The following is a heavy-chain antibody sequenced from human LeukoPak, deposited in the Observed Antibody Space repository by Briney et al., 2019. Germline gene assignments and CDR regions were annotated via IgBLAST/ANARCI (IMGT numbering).Heavy chain of an antibody. Sequence: SVKVSCRASGGTFSSYAISWVRQAPGQGLEWMGGIIPIFGTANYAQKFQGRVTITADESTSTAYMELSSLRSEDTAVYYCARGRLGATVAFDIWGQGTMVTVSS. CDR1: GGTFSSYA. V-gene: IGHV1-69*01. D-gene: IGHD3-16*01. CDR3: ARGRLGATVAFDI. J-gene: IGHJ3*02. CDR2: IIPIFGTA.